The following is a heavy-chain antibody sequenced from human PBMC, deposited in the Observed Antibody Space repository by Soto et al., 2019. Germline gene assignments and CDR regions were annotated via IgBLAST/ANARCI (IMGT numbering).Heavy chain of an antibody. CDR2: ITSSSNTI. Sequence: EVQLVESGGGLVQPRGSLRLSCAASGFTFSNYNMNWFRQAPGKGLEWVSHITSSSNTIYYPDSVKGRFTISRGNAKNLLYLQMNSLRDEDTAVYYCARHGDGDYRTRRGNWGQGTLVTVSS. CDR1: GFTFSNYN. V-gene: IGHV3-48*02. D-gene: IGHD4-17*01. CDR3: ARHGDGDYRTRRGN. J-gene: IGHJ4*02.